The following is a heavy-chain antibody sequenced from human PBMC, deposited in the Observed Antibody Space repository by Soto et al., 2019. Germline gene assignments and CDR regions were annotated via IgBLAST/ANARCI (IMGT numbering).Heavy chain of an antibody. Sequence: SVKVSCNASGYTFTSYAMHWVRQAPGQRLEWMGWINAGNGNTKYSQKFQGRVTITRDTSASTAYMELSSLRSEDTAVYYCARVSVTTVTPNHYFDYWGQGTLVTVSS. V-gene: IGHV1-3*01. CDR2: INAGNGNT. J-gene: IGHJ4*02. D-gene: IGHD4-4*01. CDR1: GYTFTSYA. CDR3: ARVSVTTVTPNHYFDY.